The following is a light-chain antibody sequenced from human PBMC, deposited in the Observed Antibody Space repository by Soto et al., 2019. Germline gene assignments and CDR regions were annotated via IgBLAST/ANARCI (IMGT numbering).Light chain of an antibody. CDR2: EVN. Sequence: QSVLTQPASVSGSPGQSITISYTGTSSDVGGYNYVSWYQHHPGKAPKLIIYEVNHRPSGVSNRFSGSKSGNTASLSISGLQSEDEADYYCSSHTSSTTNWVFGGGTKVTVL. J-gene: IGLJ3*02. CDR3: SSHTSSTTNWV. CDR1: SSDVGGYNY. V-gene: IGLV2-14*01.